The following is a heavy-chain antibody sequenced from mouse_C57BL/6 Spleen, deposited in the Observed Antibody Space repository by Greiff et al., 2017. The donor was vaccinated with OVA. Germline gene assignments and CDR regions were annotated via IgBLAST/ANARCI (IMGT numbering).Heavy chain of an antibody. J-gene: IGHJ4*01. CDR2: IDPANGNT. CDR3: ATGGGSSRMDY. Sequence: VQLQQSVAELVRPGASVKLSCTASGFTIKNTYMHWVKQRPEQGLEWIGRIDPANGNTKYAPKFQGKATITADTSSNTAYLQLSSLTSEDTAVYYCATGGGSSRMDYWGQGTSVTVSS. CDR1: GFTIKNTY. V-gene: IGHV14-3*01. D-gene: IGHD1-1*01.